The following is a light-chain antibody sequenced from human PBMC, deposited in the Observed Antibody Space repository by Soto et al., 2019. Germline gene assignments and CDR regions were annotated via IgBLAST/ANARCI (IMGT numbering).Light chain of an antibody. Sequence: EMVLTQSPGTLSLSPGERATLSCRASQSVSSSYLAWYQQKPGQAPRLLIYGASSTATGIPDRFSGSGSGTDFTLTISRLEPEDFAVYYCQQYGSSPLWTFGQGTKVEIK. CDR2: GAS. CDR3: QQYGSSPLWT. CDR1: QSVSSSY. V-gene: IGKV3-20*01. J-gene: IGKJ1*01.